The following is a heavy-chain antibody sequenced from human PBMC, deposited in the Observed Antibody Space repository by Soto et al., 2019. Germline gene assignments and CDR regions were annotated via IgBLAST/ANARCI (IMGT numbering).Heavy chain of an antibody. J-gene: IGHJ6*02. CDR2: INHSGTT. CDR3: ARGGLDGYHFHMDV. Sequence: QVQLQQWGAGLLKPSETLSLTCVVYGDSFSAFSAYYWSWIRQPPGKGLEWIGEINHSGTTNCNPSLKSRVTISIDTSKNQFSLKLSSVTAADTAVYYCARGGLDGYHFHMDVWGQWITVTVS. CDR1: GDSFSAFSAYY. D-gene: IGHD1-1*01. V-gene: IGHV4-34*01.